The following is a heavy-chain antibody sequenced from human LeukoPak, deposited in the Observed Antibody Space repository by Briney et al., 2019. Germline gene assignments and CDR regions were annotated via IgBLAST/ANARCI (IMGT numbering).Heavy chain of an antibody. CDR2: IYTSGST. J-gene: IGHJ6*03. V-gene: IGHV4-4*07. Sequence: SETLSLTCTVSGGSISSYYWSWVRQPAGKGLEWIGRIYTSGSTNYNPSLKSRVTMSVATSKNQFSLKLSSVTAAGTAVYYCARGPKEAMNYYYMDVWGKGTTVTVSS. CDR1: GGSISSYY. CDR3: ARGPKEAMNYYYMDV. D-gene: IGHD5-18*01.